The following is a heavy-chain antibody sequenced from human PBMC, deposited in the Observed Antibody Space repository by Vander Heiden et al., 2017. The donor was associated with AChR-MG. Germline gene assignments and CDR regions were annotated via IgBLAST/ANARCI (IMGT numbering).Heavy chain of an antibody. CDR2: ISSSSSYI. Sequence: EVQLVESGGGLVKPGGSLRLSCAASGFTFSSYSMNWCRQAPGKGLEWVSSISSSSSYIYYADSVKGRFTISRDNAKNSLYLQMNSLRAEDTAVYYCARDLDYYDSSKMDWIDYWGQGTLVTVSS. V-gene: IGHV3-21*01. CDR3: ARDLDYYDSSKMDWIDY. D-gene: IGHD3-22*01. CDR1: GFTFSSYS. J-gene: IGHJ4*02.